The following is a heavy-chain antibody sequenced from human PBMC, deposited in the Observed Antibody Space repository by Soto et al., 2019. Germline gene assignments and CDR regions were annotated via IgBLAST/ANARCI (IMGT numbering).Heavy chain of an antibody. J-gene: IGHJ4*02. CDR1: GGSISSYY. Sequence: LEILSLTCTVSGGSISSYYWSWIRQPPGKGLEWIGYIYYIGSTNYNPSLKSRVTISVDTSKNQFSLKLSSVTAADTAVYYCASGGPYYYDSSGYYYWGQGTLVTVSS. D-gene: IGHD3-22*01. V-gene: IGHV4-59*01. CDR3: ASGGPYYYDSSGYYY. CDR2: IYYIGST.